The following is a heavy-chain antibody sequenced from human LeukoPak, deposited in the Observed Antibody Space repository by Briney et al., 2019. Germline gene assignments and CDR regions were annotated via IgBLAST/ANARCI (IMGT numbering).Heavy chain of an antibody. V-gene: IGHV3-48*01. D-gene: IGHD6-13*01. CDR1: GFTFSSYS. Sequence: GGSLRLSCAASGFTFSSYSMNWVRQAPGKGMEWVSYISSSSSTIYYADSVKGRFTISRDNAKNSLYLQMNSLRAEDTAVYYCAARDSSSWYRRDYWGQGTLVTVSS. CDR3: AARDSSSWYRRDY. CDR2: ISSSSSTI. J-gene: IGHJ4*02.